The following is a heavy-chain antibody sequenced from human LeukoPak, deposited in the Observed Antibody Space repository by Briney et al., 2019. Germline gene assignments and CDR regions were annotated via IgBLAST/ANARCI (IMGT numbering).Heavy chain of an antibody. CDR1: GGSVSSGSYY. J-gene: IGHJ4*02. D-gene: IGHD5-24*01. CDR2: IYYSGST. Sequence: SETLSLTCTVSGGSVSSGSYYWSWIRQPPGKGLERIGYIYYSGSTNYNPSLKSRVTISVDTSKNQFSLKLSSVTAADTAVYYCARESRDVETEGFDYWGQGTLVTVSS. V-gene: IGHV4-61*01. CDR3: ARESRDVETEGFDY.